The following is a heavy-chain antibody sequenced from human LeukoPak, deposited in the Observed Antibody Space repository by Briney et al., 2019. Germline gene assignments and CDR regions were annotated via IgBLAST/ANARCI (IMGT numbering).Heavy chain of an antibody. Sequence: PGGSLRLSCAASGFTFSSYWMHWVRQAPGKGLVWVSRINSDGSSTSYADSVKGRSTISRDNAKNTLYLQMNSLRAEDTAVYYCAREAAGTIYYYGMDVWGQGTTVTVSS. CDR3: AREAAGTIYYYGMDV. CDR1: GFTFSSYW. J-gene: IGHJ6*02. D-gene: IGHD6-13*01. CDR2: INSDGSST. V-gene: IGHV3-74*01.